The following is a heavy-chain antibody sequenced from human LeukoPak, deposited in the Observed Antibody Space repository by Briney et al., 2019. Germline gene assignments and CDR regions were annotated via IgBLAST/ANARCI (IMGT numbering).Heavy chain of an antibody. D-gene: IGHD3-10*01. Sequence: SETLSLTCTVSGGSIRSGIYYWSWIRQPAGKGLEWIGRIDTSGSTNYNPSLKRRVTISADTSGNLFSLKVISVTAADTAVYYCARYTSYYGSGSYLGWFDPWAREPWSPSPQ. CDR1: GGSIRSGIYY. CDR2: IDTSGST. J-gene: IGHJ5*02. CDR3: ARYTSYYGSGSYLGWFDP. V-gene: IGHV4-61*02.